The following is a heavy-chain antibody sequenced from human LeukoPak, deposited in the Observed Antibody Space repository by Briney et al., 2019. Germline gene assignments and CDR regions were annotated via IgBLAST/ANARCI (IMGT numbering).Heavy chain of an antibody. V-gene: IGHV4-59*08. J-gene: IGHJ4*02. CDR3: ARHGVRRQQLVLTFDY. CDR2: IYYSGST. D-gene: IGHD6-13*01. CDR1: GNTIRSYY. Sequence: SETLSLTCTVSGNTIRSYYWSWIRQPPGKGLEWIGYIYYSGSTNYNPSLKSRVTISVDTSKNQFSLKLSSVTAADTAVYYCARHGVRRQQLVLTFDYWGQGTLVTVSS.